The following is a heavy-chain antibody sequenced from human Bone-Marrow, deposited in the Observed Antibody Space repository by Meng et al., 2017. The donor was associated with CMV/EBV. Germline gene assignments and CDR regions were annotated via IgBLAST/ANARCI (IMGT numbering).Heavy chain of an antibody. CDR2: IYYSGST. J-gene: IGHJ6*02. V-gene: IGHV4-61*08. Sequence: SETLSLTCSVTGVSVRNGDYYWFWIRQPPGKGLEWIGYIYYSGSTNYNPSLKSRVTISVDTSKNQFSLKLSSVTAADTAVYYCARDRVAAAGKYYYYYYGMDVWGQGTTVTVSS. CDR1: GVSVRNGDYY. CDR3: ARDRVAAAGKYYYYYYGMDV. D-gene: IGHD6-13*01.